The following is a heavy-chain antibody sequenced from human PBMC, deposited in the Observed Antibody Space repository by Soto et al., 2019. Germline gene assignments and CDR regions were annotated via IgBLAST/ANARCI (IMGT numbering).Heavy chain of an antibody. D-gene: IGHD2-2*01. CDR1: GGSISSYY. Sequence: PSETLSLTCTVSGGSISSYYWSWIRQPPGKGLEWIGYIFYSGSTNYNPSLKSRVTISVDTSKNQFSLKLSSVTAADTAVYYCAGYCISTSCYAETYYYYGMDVWGQGTTVTVSS. CDR3: AGYCISTSCYAETYYYYGMDV. CDR2: IFYSGST. J-gene: IGHJ6*02. V-gene: IGHV4-59*01.